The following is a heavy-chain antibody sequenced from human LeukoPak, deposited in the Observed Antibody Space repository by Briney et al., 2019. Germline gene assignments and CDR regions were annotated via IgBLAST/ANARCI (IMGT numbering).Heavy chain of an antibody. CDR3: AKDDSGTFDHFDY. D-gene: IGHD1-26*01. CDR1: GFTFKTYA. CDR2: INFSGAHT. V-gene: IGHV3-23*01. Sequence: GGSLRLSCAASGFTFKTYAMSWVRQAPGKGLEWVAGINFSGAHTYYADSVKGRSTISRDNSKSTLSLQINSLRAEDTAVYYCAKDDSGTFDHFDYWGQGTLVTVSS. J-gene: IGHJ4*02.